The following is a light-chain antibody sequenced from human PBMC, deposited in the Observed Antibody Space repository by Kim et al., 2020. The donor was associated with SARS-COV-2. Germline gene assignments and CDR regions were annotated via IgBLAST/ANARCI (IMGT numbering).Light chain of an antibody. CDR2: EVS. CDR3: SSYAGSNRV. Sequence: PGQSVTISCTGTSSDVGGYNYVSWYQQHPGKAPKLMIYEVSKRPSGVPDRFSGSKSGNTASLTVSGLQAEDEADYYCSSYAGSNRVFGTGNKVTVL. CDR1: SSDVGGYNY. V-gene: IGLV2-8*01. J-gene: IGLJ1*01.